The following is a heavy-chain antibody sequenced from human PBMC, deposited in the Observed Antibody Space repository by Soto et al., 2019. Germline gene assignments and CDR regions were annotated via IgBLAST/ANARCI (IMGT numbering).Heavy chain of an antibody. V-gene: IGHV3-74*01. D-gene: IGHD5-18*01. CDR1: KFTITSYW. Sequence: EVPLVESGGGLVQPGGSVRLSCAASKFTITSYWMHWVRQAPGKGLVWVSRINSDGSSISYADAVKGRFTISRDNAKNTLYLQMNSLRVEDTAVYYCAREVSHGYVLRGMDVWGQGTTVTV. J-gene: IGHJ6*02. CDR3: AREVSHGYVLRGMDV. CDR2: INSDGSSI.